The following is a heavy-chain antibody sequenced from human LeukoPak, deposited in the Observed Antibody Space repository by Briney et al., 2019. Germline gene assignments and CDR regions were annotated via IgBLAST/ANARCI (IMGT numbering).Heavy chain of an antibody. V-gene: IGHV4-34*01. Sequence: PSETLSLTCAVYGGSFSGYYWSWIRQPPGKGLEWIGEINHSGSANYNPSLKSRVTMSIDTSNNQFSLKLSFVTAADTAICYCVRDYGNFVQGNWGQGTLVTVSS. CDR2: INHSGSA. CDR3: VRDYGNFVQGN. J-gene: IGHJ4*02. D-gene: IGHD4-17*01. CDR1: GGSFSGYY.